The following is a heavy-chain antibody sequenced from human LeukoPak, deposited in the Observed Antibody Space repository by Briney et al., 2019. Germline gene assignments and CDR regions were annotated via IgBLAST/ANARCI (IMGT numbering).Heavy chain of an antibody. CDR2: INPKSGGT. CDR1: GYTFTGYY. V-gene: IGHV1-2*02. J-gene: IGHJ4*02. CDR3: ARDRGDGGNENFIDY. Sequence: ASVKVSCKASGYTFTGYYMHWVRQAPGQGLEWVGWINPKSGGTNYAQKVQGRVTMTRDTSISSAYMELSRLRSDDTAVYYCARDRGDGGNENFIDYWGQGTLVTVSS. D-gene: IGHD4-23*01.